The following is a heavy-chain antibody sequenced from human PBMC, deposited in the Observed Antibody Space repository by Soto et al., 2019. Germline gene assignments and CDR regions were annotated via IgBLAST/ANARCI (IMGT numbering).Heavy chain of an antibody. CDR1: GGTFSSYA. Sequence: QVQLVQSGAEVKKPGSSVKVSCKASGGTFSSYAISWVRQAPGQGLEWMGGIIPIFGTANYAQKFQGRVTITADESTSPAYMELSSLRSEDTAVYYCANILDDYSNYGGSGNWFDPWGQGTLVTVSS. CDR2: IIPIFGTA. V-gene: IGHV1-69*12. CDR3: ANILDDYSNYGGSGNWFDP. D-gene: IGHD4-4*01. J-gene: IGHJ5*02.